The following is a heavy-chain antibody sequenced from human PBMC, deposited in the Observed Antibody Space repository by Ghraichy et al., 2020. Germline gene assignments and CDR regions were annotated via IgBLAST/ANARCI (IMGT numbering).Heavy chain of an antibody. Sequence: GGSLRLSCAASGFTVSSNYMSWVRQAPGKGLEWVSVIYSGGNTYYADSVKGRFTISRDNSKNTLYLQMNSLGVEDTAVYYCAKSPSIAWYGGMDVWGQGTTVSVSS. D-gene: IGHD6-19*01. CDR2: IYSGGNT. J-gene: IGHJ6*02. CDR1: GFTVSSNY. CDR3: AKSPSIAWYGGMDV. V-gene: IGHV3-53*01.